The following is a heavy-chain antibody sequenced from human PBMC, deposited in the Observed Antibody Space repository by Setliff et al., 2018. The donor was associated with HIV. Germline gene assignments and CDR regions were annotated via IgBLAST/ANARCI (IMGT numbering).Heavy chain of an antibody. V-gene: IGHV4-59*01. Sequence: SETLSLTCTVSRGSIKYYFWSWIRQPPGKGLECIGHISYSGTTNYNPSLESRVSISVETSKNQFSFKLSYVTAADTAVYYCARSPPTTFWSGYTYYYYMDVWGKGTTVTVSS. CDR1: RGSIKYYF. CDR3: ARSPPTTFWSGYTYYYYMDV. J-gene: IGHJ6*03. D-gene: IGHD3-3*01. CDR2: ISYSGTT.